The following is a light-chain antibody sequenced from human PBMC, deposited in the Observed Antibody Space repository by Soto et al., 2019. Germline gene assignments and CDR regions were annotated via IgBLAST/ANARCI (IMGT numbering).Light chain of an antibody. Sequence: EIVLTQSPGTLSLSPGERATLSCRASQSVSSSYLAWYQQKPGQAPRLLIYGASTRATDIPHRFSGSGSGTDFTLTISRLEPEDFAVYYCQQYGSSPWTFGQGTKVDIK. V-gene: IGKV3-20*01. CDR2: GAS. CDR3: QQYGSSPWT. J-gene: IGKJ1*01. CDR1: QSVSSSY.